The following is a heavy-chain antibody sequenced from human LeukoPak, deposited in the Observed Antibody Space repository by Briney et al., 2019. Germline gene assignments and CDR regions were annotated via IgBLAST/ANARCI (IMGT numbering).Heavy chain of an antibody. CDR2: IYYSGST. D-gene: IGHD3-22*01. CDR1: GGSISSGGYY. Sequence: SETLSLTCTVSGGSISSGGYYWSWIRQHPGKGLEWIGYIYYSGSTYYNPSLKSRVTISVDTSKNQFSLKLSSVTAADTAVYYCARDQRAPDYYDSSGYYYDTGGFDYWAREPWSPSPQ. V-gene: IGHV4-31*03. CDR3: ARDQRAPDYYDSSGYYYDTGGFDY. J-gene: IGHJ4*02.